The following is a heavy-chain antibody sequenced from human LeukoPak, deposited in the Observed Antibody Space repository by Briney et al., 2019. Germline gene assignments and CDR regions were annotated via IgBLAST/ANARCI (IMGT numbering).Heavy chain of an antibody. J-gene: IGHJ6*02. V-gene: IGHV4-59*08. Sequence: PSETLSLTGTVARGSISSYYWSWIRQPPGKGLEWIGYTYYSGSTNYNPCLKSRVTRSVEKSKHQLSLKLSSVTAADTAVYYCARRGRLRASDEPDDYYYYGMDVWGQGTTVTVSS. CDR1: RGSISSYY. D-gene: IGHD6-25*01. CDR2: TYYSGST. CDR3: ARRGRLRASDEPDDYYYYGMDV.